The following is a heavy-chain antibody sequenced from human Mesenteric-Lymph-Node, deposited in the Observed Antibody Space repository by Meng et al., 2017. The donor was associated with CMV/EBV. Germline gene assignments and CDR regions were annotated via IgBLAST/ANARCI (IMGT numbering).Heavy chain of an antibody. CDR2: IYYSGST. CDR1: GGSISSYY. CDR3: VGVVIMVNYYYGMDV. J-gene: IGHJ6*02. D-gene: IGHD3-3*01. Sequence: SETLSLTCTVSGGSISSYYWSWIRQPPGKGLEWIGYIYYSGSTNYNPSLKSRVTISVDTSKNQLSLKLSSVTAADTAVYYCVGVVIMVNYYYGMDVWGQGTTVTVSS. V-gene: IGHV4-59*12.